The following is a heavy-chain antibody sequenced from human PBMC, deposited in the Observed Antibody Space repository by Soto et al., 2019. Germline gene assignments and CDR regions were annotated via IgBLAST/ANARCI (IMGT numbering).Heavy chain of an antibody. V-gene: IGHV3-74*01. D-gene: IGHD3-22*01. Sequence: AGEPKRHRGTVASGTFISYGMHWVRQAPGQGLVWVSRINSDGSTTNYADSVKGRFTISRDNAKNTVYLQVHSLRAEYTAVYYCERQVIPDFEFWGQRQRVAVS. J-gene: IGHJ4*02. CDR3: ERQVIPDFEF. CDR1: SGTFISYG. CDR2: INSDGSTT.